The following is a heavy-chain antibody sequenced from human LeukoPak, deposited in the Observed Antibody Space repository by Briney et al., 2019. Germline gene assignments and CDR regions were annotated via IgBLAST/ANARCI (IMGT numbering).Heavy chain of an antibody. D-gene: IGHD2-2*01. J-gene: IGHJ4*02. V-gene: IGHV1-18*01. CDR1: GYTFTSYG. CDR3: ARGLVVPAAMGEFDY. CDR2: ISAYNGNT. Sequence: GASVKVSCKASGYTFTSYGISWVRQAPGQGLEWMGWISAYNGNTNYAQKLQSRVTMTTDTSTSTAYMELRSLKSDDTAVYYCARGLVVPAAMGEFDYWGQGTLIAVSS.